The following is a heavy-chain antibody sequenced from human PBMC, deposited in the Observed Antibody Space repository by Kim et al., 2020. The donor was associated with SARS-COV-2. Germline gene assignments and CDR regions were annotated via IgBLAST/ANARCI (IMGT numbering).Heavy chain of an antibody. CDR3: ARGMIVVVPDAFDI. J-gene: IGHJ3*02. D-gene: IGHD3-22*01. V-gene: IGHV5-51*01. Sequence: NPSFQGQVTISADKSISTAYLQWSSLKASDTAMYYCARGMIVVVPDAFDIWGQGTMVTVSS.